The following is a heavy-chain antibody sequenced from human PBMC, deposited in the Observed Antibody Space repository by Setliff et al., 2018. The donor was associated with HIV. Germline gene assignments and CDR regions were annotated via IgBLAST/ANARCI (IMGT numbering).Heavy chain of an antibody. Sequence: PSETLSLTCYVTDDPISSYYWSWIRQSAGKGLEWIGRIYTSGSTNDNPSLKSRITISVDTSNNQFSLRLSSVTAADTAVYYCARDKGYYYMDVWGKGITVTVSS. CDR3: ARDKGYYYMDV. J-gene: IGHJ6*03. CDR2: IYTSGST. V-gene: IGHV4-4*07. CDR1: DDPISSYY.